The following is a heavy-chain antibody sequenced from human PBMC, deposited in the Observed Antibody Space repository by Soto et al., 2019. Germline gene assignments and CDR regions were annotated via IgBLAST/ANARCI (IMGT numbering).Heavy chain of an antibody. J-gene: IGHJ6*02. D-gene: IGHD6-13*01. Sequence: QVQLVESGGNVVQPWRFLRLLCAAFWVPFSRHGLHWVRQAPSKGLEWVAHLWAGGNYAYYAYSVKGRFPISSDQSKNTLYLQMNSLEAEDTAVYYCARDAQQLANYGMDVWGQGTTVTVSS. CDR3: ARDAQQLANYGMDV. CDR1: WVPFSRHG. V-gene: IGHV3-33*01. CDR2: LWAGGNYA.